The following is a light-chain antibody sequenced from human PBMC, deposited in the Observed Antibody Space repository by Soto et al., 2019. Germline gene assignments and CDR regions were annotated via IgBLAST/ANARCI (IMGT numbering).Light chain of an antibody. CDR3: QQYYSTPIA. J-gene: IGKJ5*01. CDR2: WAS. CDR1: QSVLYSSNNKDY. V-gene: IGKV4-1*01. Sequence: DSGLHQFPDSPGVSLGERATISCKSSQSVLYSSNNKDYLAWYQQKPGQPPKLLIYWASTRESGVPDRFSGSGSGTDFTLTISSLQAEDVAVYYCQQYYSTPIAFGQGTRLEIK.